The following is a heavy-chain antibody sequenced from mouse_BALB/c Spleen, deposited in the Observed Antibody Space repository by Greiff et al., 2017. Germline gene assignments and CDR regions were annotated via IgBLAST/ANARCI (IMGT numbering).Heavy chain of an antibody. CDR2: ISYSGST. J-gene: IGHJ2*01. V-gene: IGHV3-2*02. Sequence: DVQLQESGPGLVKPSQSLSLTCTVTGYSITSDYAWNWIRQFPGNKLEWMGYISYSGSTSYNPSLKSRISITRDTSKNQFFLQLNSVTTEDTATYYCAKAFYGYEDYWGQGTTLTVSS. CDR1: GYSITSDYA. D-gene: IGHD2-9*01. CDR3: AKAFYGYEDY.